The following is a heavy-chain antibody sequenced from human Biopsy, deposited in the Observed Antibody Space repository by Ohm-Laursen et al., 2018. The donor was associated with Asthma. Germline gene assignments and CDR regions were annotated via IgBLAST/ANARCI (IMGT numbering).Heavy chain of an antibody. V-gene: IGHV3-21*01. Sequence: SLRLSCAALGFDFSDYTMNWVRQAPGKGLEWVSSISSLSRYKYYSDSLRGRVTISRDNAKSSQHLQMSSLRAEDTAAYFCARDFTIGSGSPFHFWGPGTLVTVSS. CDR3: ARDFTIGSGSPFHF. J-gene: IGHJ4*01. D-gene: IGHD3-10*01. CDR2: ISSLSRYK. CDR1: GFDFSDYT.